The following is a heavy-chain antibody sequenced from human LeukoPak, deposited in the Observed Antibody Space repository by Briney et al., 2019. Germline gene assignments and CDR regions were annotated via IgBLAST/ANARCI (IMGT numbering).Heavy chain of an antibody. J-gene: IGHJ4*02. CDR3: ARGAGYYYDSSGSNHFDY. V-gene: IGHV4-34*01. CDR2: INHSGST. CDR1: GGSFSGYY. Sequence: SETLSLTCAVYGGSFSGYYWSWIRQPPGKGLEWIGEINHSGSTNYNPSLKSRVTISVDTSKNQFSLKLSSVTAADTAVYYCARGAGYYYDSSGSNHFDYWGQGTLVTVSS. D-gene: IGHD3-22*01.